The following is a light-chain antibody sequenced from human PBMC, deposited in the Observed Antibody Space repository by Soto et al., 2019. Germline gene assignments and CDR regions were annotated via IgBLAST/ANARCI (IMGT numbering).Light chain of an antibody. Sequence: TQSPLSLPVTPGESASISCKASQSLLLSSGNNYLAWFQQKPGKAPKLLIYDASSLESGVPQRFSGSGSGTEFTLTISSLQTDDFSTYYCQQYHSYWTFGQGTKVDIK. V-gene: IGKV1-5*01. J-gene: IGKJ1*01. CDR3: QQYHSYWT. CDR1: QSLLLSSGNNY. CDR2: DAS.